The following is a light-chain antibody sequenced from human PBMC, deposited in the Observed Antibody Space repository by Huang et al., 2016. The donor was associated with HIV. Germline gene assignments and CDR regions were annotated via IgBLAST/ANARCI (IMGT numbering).Light chain of an antibody. V-gene: IGKV3-20*01. CDR2: GSS. CDR1: HRINSDY. J-gene: IGKJ1*01. CDR3: QQYDNSPWT. Sequence: ETVLTQSPGTLSLSPGDRATLSCRASHRINSDYFAWYQQKSGQAPRLLIYGSSRRAPGIPHRFSGSGSGTDFTLTITSLESEDFAVYYCQQYDNSPWTFGQGTKVET.